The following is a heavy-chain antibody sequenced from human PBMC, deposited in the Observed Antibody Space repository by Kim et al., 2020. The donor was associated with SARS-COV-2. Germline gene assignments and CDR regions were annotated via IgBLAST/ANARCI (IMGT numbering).Heavy chain of an antibody. CDR2: INAGNGNT. CDR1: GYTFTNYA. J-gene: IGHJ4*02. Sequence: ASVKVSCKASGYTFTNYAMHWVRQAPGQRLEWMGWINAGNGNTKYSQKFQGRVTITRDTSASRAYMELSSLRSEDTAVYYCTRGRQDGYNPSYFDYWGQGTLVTVSS. V-gene: IGHV1-3*01. D-gene: IGHD5-12*01. CDR3: TRGRQDGYNPSYFDY.